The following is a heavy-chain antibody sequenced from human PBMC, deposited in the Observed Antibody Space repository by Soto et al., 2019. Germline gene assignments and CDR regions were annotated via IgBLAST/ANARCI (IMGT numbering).Heavy chain of an antibody. D-gene: IGHD3-22*01. CDR2: ISISISTI. V-gene: IGHV3-48*02. J-gene: IGHJ3*02. CDR1: GFTFSSYS. Sequence: GGSLRLSCAASGFTFSSYSMNWVRQAPGKGLEWVSYISISISTIYYADSVKGRFTISRDNAKNSLYLQMNSLRDEDTAVYYCARGDYYDSSGPFSDAFDIWGQGTMVTVS. CDR3: ARGDYYDSSGPFSDAFDI.